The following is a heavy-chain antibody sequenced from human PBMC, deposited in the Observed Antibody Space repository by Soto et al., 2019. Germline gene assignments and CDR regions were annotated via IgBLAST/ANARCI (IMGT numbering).Heavy chain of an antibody. CDR2: ISGSGDTT. Sequence: GGSLRLSCAASGFTFSSYGMSWVRQAPGKGLEWVSAISGSGDTTFYAYSVKGRFTISRDNSKNTLYLQMNTLRAEDTAVYYCAKDPHSSGWYYYFDFWGQGTLVTVSS. D-gene: IGHD6-19*01. V-gene: IGHV3-23*01. CDR3: AKDPHSSGWYYYFDF. J-gene: IGHJ4*02. CDR1: GFTFSSYG.